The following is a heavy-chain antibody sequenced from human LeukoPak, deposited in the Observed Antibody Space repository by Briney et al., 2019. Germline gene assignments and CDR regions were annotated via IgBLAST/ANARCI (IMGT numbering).Heavy chain of an antibody. CDR3: ARSSGESDY. CDR1: GFAFSTHA. CDR2: ISAGDTST. J-gene: IGHJ4*02. D-gene: IGHD3-10*01. Sequence: QPGGSLRLSCQASGFAFSTHAMSWVRQAAGKGLEWVSAISAGDTSTYYADSVKGRFSISRDNSKNTLYLNMNSLRVDDTAVYYCARSSGESDYWGQGTLVTVSP. V-gene: IGHV3-23*01.